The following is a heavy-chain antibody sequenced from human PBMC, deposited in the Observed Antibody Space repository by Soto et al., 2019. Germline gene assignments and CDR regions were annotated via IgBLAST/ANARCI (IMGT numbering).Heavy chain of an antibody. CDR3: AKDLGPLYDILTGYSSLSGFRFDY. D-gene: IGHD3-9*01. J-gene: IGHJ4*02. CDR2: ISYDGSNK. Sequence: GGSLRLSCAASGFTFSSYGMHWVRQAPGKGLEWVAVISYDGSNKYYADSVKGRFTISRDNSKNTLYLQMNSLRAEDTAVYYCAKDLGPLYDILTGYSSLSGFRFDYWGQGTLVTVSS. V-gene: IGHV3-30*18. CDR1: GFTFSSYG.